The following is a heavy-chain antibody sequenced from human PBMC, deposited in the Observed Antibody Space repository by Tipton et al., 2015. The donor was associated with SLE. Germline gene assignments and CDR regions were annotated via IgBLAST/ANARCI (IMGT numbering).Heavy chain of an antibody. CDR1: GYTFMNYY. D-gene: IGHD2/OR15-2a*01. J-gene: IGHJ5*02. CDR3: AITLLEYSTSFDP. CDR2: ISPSGDYT. V-gene: IGHV1-46*01. Sequence: QSGPEVKEPGASVKVSCKTSGYTFMNYYIHWVRQAPGQGLEWMGIISPSGDYTKYPQSFQGRVTLTTDTSTSTAYMELRSLRSDDTAVYYCAITLLEYSTSFDPWGQGTLVTVSS.